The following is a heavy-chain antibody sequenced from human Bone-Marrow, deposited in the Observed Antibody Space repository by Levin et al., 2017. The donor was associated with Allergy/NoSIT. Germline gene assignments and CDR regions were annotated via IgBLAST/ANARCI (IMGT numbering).Heavy chain of an antibody. CDR3: TRVMGGYCSGGNCYSFDY. J-gene: IGHJ4*02. V-gene: IGHV3-49*03. CDR2: IRSKAHGGTT. Sequence: QPGGSLRLSCTASGFTFGDYAMSWFRQAPGKGLEWVGFIRSKAHGGTTEYAASVKGRFTISRDDSKSIAYLQMNSLKTEDTAVYYCTRVMGGYCSGGNCYSFDYWGQGTLVTVSS. CDR1: GFTFGDYA. D-gene: IGHD2-15*01.